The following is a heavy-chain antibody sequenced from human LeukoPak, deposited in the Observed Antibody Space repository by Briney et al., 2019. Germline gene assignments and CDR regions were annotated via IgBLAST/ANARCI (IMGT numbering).Heavy chain of an antibody. Sequence: GSLRLPCAASGFTSSDYYLSWFRRPPGRGLVWVSYISSSGSTIYYEDSVKGRFTISKDNAKNSLYLQMNSLRAEDTAVYYCAKVRGVIRRLYCYMDVWGKGTTVTISS. CDR1: GFTSSDYY. D-gene: IGHD3-10*01. CDR2: ISSSGSTI. CDR3: AKVRGVIRRLYCYMDV. V-gene: IGHV3-11*01. J-gene: IGHJ6*03.